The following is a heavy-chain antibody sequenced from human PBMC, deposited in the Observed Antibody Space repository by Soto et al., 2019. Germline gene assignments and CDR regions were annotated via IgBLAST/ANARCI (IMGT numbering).Heavy chain of an antibody. Sequence: QVPLVQSGAEVKKPGASVKVSCKASGYTFTSYAMHWVRQAPGQRLEWMGWINAGNGNTKYSQKFQGRVTITRDTSESTAYMELSSLRSEETAVYYCARKMRIAVAGRVFDYWGQGTLVTVSS. V-gene: IGHV1-3*01. D-gene: IGHD6-19*01. J-gene: IGHJ4*02. CDR3: ARKMRIAVAGRVFDY. CDR2: INAGNGNT. CDR1: GYTFTSYA.